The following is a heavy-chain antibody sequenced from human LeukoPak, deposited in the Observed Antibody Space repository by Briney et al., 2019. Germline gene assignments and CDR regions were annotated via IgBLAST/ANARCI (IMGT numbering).Heavy chain of an antibody. J-gene: IGHJ3*02. CDR2: ISSSSSYI. CDR1: GFTFSSYS. D-gene: IGHD3-22*01. Sequence: GGSLRLSCAASGFTFSSYSMNWVRQAPGKGLEWVSSISSSSSYIYYADPVKGRFTISRDNAKNSLYLQMNSLRAEDTAVYYCARDRPRYYYDSSGSKPDAFDIWGQGTMVTVSS. CDR3: ARDRPRYYYDSSGSKPDAFDI. V-gene: IGHV3-21*01.